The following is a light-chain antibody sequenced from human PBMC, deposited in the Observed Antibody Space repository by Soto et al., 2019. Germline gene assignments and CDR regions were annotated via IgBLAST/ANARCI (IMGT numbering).Light chain of an antibody. CDR1: QGIGNY. CDR2: DAS. J-gene: IGKJ1*01. CDR3: QKYYTAPET. V-gene: IGKV1-27*01. Sequence: DIQMTQSPSSLSASVGDRVTITCRASQGIGNYLAWYQQKPGKVPKNLIYDASTLQSGVPSRFSGSGSGTDFTLAISSLHPESVATYYCQKYYTAPETFVQGTKVGIK.